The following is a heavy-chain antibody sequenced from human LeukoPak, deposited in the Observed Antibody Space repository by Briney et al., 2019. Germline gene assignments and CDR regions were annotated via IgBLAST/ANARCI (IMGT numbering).Heavy chain of an antibody. D-gene: IGHD3-22*01. CDR2: ISYDGNKE. Sequence: PGGSLRLSCAASGLTFSRYAMHWVRQAPGKGLEWVAVISYDGNKEDYADSVKGRFTISRDNSKNTLYLQMNSLRPEDTAVYYCARNRGASGYYWVDYWGQGTLVSVSS. CDR1: GLTFSRYA. V-gene: IGHV3-30-3*01. J-gene: IGHJ4*02. CDR3: ARNRGASGYYWVDY.